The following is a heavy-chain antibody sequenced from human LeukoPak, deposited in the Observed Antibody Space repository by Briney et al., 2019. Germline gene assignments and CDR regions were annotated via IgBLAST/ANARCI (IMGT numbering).Heavy chain of an antibody. Sequence: GGSLRLSCGASGFTVSTNYMSWVRQAPGKGLEWVSYISSSSSTIYYADSVKGRFTISRDSAKNSLYLQMNRLRDEDTAVYYCARKGYGSGSYLWFDPWGQGTLVTVSS. V-gene: IGHV3-48*02. CDR2: ISSSSSTI. D-gene: IGHD3-10*01. CDR1: GFTVSTNY. CDR3: ARKGYGSGSYLWFDP. J-gene: IGHJ5*02.